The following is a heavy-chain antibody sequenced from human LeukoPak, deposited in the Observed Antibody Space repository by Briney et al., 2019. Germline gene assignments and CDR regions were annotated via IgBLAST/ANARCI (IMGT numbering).Heavy chain of an antibody. CDR2: INTNTGNP. Sequence: ASVKVSCKASGYTFTSYAMNWVRQAPGQGLEWMGWINTNTGNPTYAQGFTGRFVFSLDTSVSTAYLQISSLKAEDTAVYYCARVEHPPVAMGDFDYWGQGTLVTVSS. D-gene: IGHD1/OR15-1a*01. J-gene: IGHJ4*02. CDR1: GYTFTSYA. V-gene: IGHV7-4-1*02. CDR3: ARVEHPPVAMGDFDY.